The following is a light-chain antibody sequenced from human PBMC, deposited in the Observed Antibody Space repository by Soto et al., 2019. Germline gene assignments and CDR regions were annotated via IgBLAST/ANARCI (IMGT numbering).Light chain of an antibody. CDR2: SAS. V-gene: IGKV3-15*01. Sequence: EIVMTQSPATLSVSPGERATLSCRASQSIYTELAWYQQKPGQPPRLLIYSASTRATGVPARFTGSGSGSDFTLTISGLQSEDFAVYYCQQGNNWPLTFGQGTRLEI. CDR1: QSIYTE. CDR3: QQGNNWPLT. J-gene: IGKJ2*01.